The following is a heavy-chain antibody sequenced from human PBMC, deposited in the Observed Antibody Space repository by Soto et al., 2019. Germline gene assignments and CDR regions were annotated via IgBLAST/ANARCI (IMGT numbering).Heavy chain of an antibody. J-gene: IGHJ5*02. D-gene: IGHD3-9*01. Sequence: SVKVSCKASGGTFSSYAISWVRQAPGQGLEWMGGIIPIFGTANYAQKFQGRVTITADESTSTAYMELSSLRSEDTAVYYCARDSHYDILTGYYSWFDPWGQGTLVTVSS. V-gene: IGHV1-69*13. CDR1: GGTFSSYA. CDR3: ARDSHYDILTGYYSWFDP. CDR2: IIPIFGTA.